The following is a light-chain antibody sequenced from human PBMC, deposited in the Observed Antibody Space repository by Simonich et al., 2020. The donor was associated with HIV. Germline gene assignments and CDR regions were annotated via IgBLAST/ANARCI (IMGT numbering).Light chain of an antibody. CDR1: QIVTSY. J-gene: IGKJ5*01. CDR3: QQYNTWVSIT. V-gene: IGKV3-15*01. CDR2: GAS. Sequence: EIVLTQSPGTLSLSPGERATLSCRASQIVTSYLACYQQKPGQAPRLLIYGASTSATGIPARFSGSGSGTEFTLTISSIQSEDFAVYYCQQYNTWVSITFGQGTRLEMK.